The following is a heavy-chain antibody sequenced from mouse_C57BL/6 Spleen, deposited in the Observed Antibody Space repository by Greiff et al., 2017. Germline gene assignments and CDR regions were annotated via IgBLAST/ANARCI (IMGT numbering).Heavy chain of an antibody. V-gene: IGHV1-52*01. CDR1: GYTFTSYW. J-gene: IGHJ3*01. Sequence: VQLKQPGAELVRPGSSVKLSCKASGYTFTSYWMQWVKQRPIQGLEWIGNIDPSDSETHYNQKFKDKATLTVDKSSSTAYMQLSSLTSEDSAVYCCTRGTYGIAYWGQGTLVTVSA. CDR2: IDPSDSET. CDR3: TRGTYGIAY. D-gene: IGHD1-1*01.